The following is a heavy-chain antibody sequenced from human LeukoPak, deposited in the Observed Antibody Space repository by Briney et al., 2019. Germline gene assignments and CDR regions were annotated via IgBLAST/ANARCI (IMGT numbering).Heavy chain of an antibody. Sequence: GGSLRLSCAASGFTFDDYGMSWVRQAPGKGLEWVSGINWNGGSTGYADSVKGRFTISRDNSKNTLYLQMNSLRPEDTAMYYCARDQSGGFDYWGQGTLVTVSS. CDR2: INWNGGST. V-gene: IGHV3-20*04. J-gene: IGHJ4*02. CDR1: GFTFDDYG. D-gene: IGHD1-26*01. CDR3: ARDQSGGFDY.